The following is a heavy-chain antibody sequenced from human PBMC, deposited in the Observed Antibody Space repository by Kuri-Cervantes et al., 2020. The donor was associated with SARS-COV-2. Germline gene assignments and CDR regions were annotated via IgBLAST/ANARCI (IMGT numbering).Heavy chain of an antibody. CDR3: ARGHENYYDSSGYYLDY. V-gene: IGHV3-30-3*01. J-gene: IGHJ4*02. D-gene: IGHD3-22*01. CDR1: GFTFSSYA. CDR2: ISYDGSNK. Sequence: GGSLRLSCAASGFTFSSYAMHWVRQAPGKGLEWVAVISYDGSNKYYADSVKGRFTISRDNSKNTLYLQMNSLRSDDTAVYYCARGHENYYDSSGYYLDYWGQGTLVTVSS.